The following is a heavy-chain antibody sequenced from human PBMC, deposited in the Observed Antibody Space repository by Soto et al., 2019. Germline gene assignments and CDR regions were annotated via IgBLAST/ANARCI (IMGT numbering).Heavy chain of an antibody. CDR2: IYHSGST. Sequence: QVQLQESGPGLVKPSGTLSLTCAVSGGSISSSNWWSWVRQPPGKGLEWIGEIYHSGSTNYNPSLKSRVTISVEKAQNQFSLKLSSVAAADTAGYYCARGIVVVVAATGRWMGGTKNVVWFDPWGQGTLVTVSS. CDR1: GGSISSSNW. D-gene: IGHD2-15*01. CDR3: ARGIVVVVAATGRWMGGTKNVVWFDP. J-gene: IGHJ5*02. V-gene: IGHV4-4*02.